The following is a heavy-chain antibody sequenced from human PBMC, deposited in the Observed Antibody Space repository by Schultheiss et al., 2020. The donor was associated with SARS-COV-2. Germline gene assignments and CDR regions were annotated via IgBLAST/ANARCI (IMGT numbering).Heavy chain of an antibody. CDR2: INPNSGDT. V-gene: IGHV1-2*02. CDR3: ARGGAARPSGYYYYGFDV. D-gene: IGHD6-6*01. CDR1: GYTFTNYC. J-gene: IGHJ6*02. Sequence: ASVKVSCEASGYTFTNYCISWVRQAPGQGLEWMGWINPNSGDTNYAQKFQGRVTMTRDTSNSTAYMELSSLGYGDTASYYCARGGAARPSGYYYYGFDVWGQGTTVTVSS.